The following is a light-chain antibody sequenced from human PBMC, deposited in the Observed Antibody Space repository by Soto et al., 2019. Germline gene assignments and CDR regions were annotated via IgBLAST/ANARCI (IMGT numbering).Light chain of an antibody. V-gene: IGKV1-39*01. CDR2: GAS. CDR1: QSISSY. J-gene: IGKJ1*01. CDR3: QQSYSTPQS. Sequence: DIHMTQSPSSLSASVGDRVTITCRASQSISSYLDWYQQKPGKAPKLLIYGASSLQSGVPSRFSGSGSGTDFTLPISSLQPEDFATYFCQQSYSTPQSFGQGTKVEIK.